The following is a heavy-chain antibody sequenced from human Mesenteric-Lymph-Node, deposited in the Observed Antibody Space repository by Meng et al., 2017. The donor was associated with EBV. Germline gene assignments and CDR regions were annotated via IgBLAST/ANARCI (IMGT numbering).Heavy chain of an antibody. J-gene: IGHJ4*02. D-gene: IGHD2-2*01. CDR3: ASRYCPTTSCRQD. CDR2: IYHSGST. Sequence: QVQLQESVPGVEKPSGTPSLTCAVSGDSISSDEWWNWVRQPPGKELEWIVEIYHSGSTNYNPSLTSRVTILVDKSKNQFSLKLSSVTAADTAVYYCASRYCPTTSCRQDWGQGTLVTVFS. CDR1: GDSISSDEW. V-gene: IGHV4-4*02.